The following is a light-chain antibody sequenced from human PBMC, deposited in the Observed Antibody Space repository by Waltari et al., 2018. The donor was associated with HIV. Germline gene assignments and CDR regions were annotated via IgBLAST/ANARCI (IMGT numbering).Light chain of an antibody. CDR2: GNN. CDR1: TSNIGAGYD. CDR3: AAWDDSLSGWV. Sequence: QSVLTQPPSVSGAPGQRVTISCTGSTSNIGAGYDVHWYQQLPGTAPKLLIYGNNKRPSGVPDRFSGSKSGTSASLAISGLRSEDEADYYCAAWDDSLSGWVFGGGTKLTVL. V-gene: IGLV1-40*01. J-gene: IGLJ3*02.